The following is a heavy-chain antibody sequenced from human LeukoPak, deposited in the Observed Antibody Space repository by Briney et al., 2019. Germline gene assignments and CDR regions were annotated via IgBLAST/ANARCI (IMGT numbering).Heavy chain of an antibody. CDR2: IIPIFGTA. CDR1: GGTFISYA. Sequence: SVKVSCKASGGTFISYAISWVRQAPGQGLEWMGRIIPIFGTANYAQKFQGRVTITTDESTSTAYMELSSLRSEDTAVYYCARSPKTHTAMVKYYYYMDVWAKGTTVTVSS. V-gene: IGHV1-69*05. J-gene: IGHJ6*03. D-gene: IGHD5-18*01. CDR3: ARSPKTHTAMVKYYYYMDV.